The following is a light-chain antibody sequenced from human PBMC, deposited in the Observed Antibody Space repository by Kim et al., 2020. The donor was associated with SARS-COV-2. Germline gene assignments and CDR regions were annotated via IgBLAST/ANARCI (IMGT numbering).Light chain of an antibody. CDR1: SSDIGTYIY. J-gene: IGLJ3*02. CDR3: SSYTITTTWV. Sequence: GQSITISCTGTSSDIGTYIYVSWYQQHPAKAPNLIIYDVTKRPSGVSHRFSGSKSGNTASLTISGLQAEDEADYYCSSYTITTTWVFGGGTKVTVL. CDR2: DVT. V-gene: IGLV2-14*04.